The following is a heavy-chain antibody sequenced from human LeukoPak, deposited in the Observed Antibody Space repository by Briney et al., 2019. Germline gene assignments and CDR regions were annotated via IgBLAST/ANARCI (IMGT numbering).Heavy chain of an antibody. V-gene: IGHV3-7*01. D-gene: IGHD1-26*01. CDR3: ARDLWYSGYYFDY. CDR1: GFTFSSYW. J-gene: IGHJ4*02. CDR2: IKQDGSEK. Sequence: PGGSLRLSCAASGFTFSSYWMSWVRQAPGKGLGWVANIKQDGSEKYYVDSVKGRFTISRDNAKNSLYLQMNSLRAEDTAVYYCARDLWYSGYYFDYWGQGTLVTVSS.